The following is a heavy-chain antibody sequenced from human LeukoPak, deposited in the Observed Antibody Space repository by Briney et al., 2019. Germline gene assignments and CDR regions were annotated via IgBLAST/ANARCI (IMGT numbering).Heavy chain of an antibody. D-gene: IGHD6-13*01. CDR2: LSNIGSST. V-gene: IGHV3-23*01. CDR3: AKLYTSRWYNDY. Sequence: AGGSLRLSCAASGFTFSSYAMSWVRQAPGKGLEWVSALSNIGSSTSYADSVKGRFTISRDNSKNMLYLQMNSLRAEDTAVYYCAKLYTSRWYNDYWGQGTLVTVSS. J-gene: IGHJ4*02. CDR1: GFTFSSYA.